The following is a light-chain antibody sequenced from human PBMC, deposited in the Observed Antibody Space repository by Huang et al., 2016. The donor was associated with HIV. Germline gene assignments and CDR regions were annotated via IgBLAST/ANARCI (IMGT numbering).Light chain of an antibody. CDR3: QQYNSYPNT. V-gene: IGKV1-5*03. J-gene: IGKJ2*01. Sequence: DIQMTQSPSTLSASVGDRVTITCRASQSISSWLAWYQQKPGKAPNLLIYKASSLETGVPSRFSGSVSGTEFTLTISSLQPDDFATYYCQQYNSYPNTFGQGTKLEIK. CDR2: KAS. CDR1: QSISSW.